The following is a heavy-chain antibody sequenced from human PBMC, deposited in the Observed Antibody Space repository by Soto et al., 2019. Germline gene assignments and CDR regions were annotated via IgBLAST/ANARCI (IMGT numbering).Heavy chain of an antibody. CDR3: ARWTGTTPFDY. D-gene: IGHD1-7*01. V-gene: IGHV3-23*01. CDR1: GFTFSSYA. CDR2: ISGSGGST. Sequence: GGSPRISCAASGFTFSSYAMSWVRQAPGKELEWVSAISGSGGSTYYADSVKGRFTISRDNAKNSLYLQMNSLRAEDTAVYYCARWTGTTPFDYWGQGTLVTVSS. J-gene: IGHJ4*02.